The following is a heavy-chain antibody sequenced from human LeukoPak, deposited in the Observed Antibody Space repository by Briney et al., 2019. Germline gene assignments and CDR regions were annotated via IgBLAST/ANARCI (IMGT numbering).Heavy chain of an antibody. CDR3: ARNSNSGSYLFDY. V-gene: IGHV4-61*02. CDR2: IYTSGST. J-gene: IGHJ4*02. Sequence: SETLSLTCTVSGGSISSGSYYWSWIRQPAGKGLEWIGRIYTSGSTNYNPSLKSRVTISVDTPKNQFSLKLSSVTAADTAVYYCARNSNSGSYLFDYWGQGTLVTVSS. CDR1: GGSISSGSYY. D-gene: IGHD1-26*01.